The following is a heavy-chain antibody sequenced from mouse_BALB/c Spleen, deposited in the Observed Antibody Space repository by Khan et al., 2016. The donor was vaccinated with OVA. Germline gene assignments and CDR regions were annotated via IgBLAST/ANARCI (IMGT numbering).Heavy chain of an antibody. Sequence: QIQLVQSGPELKKPGETVKISCKASGYAFTNYGMNWVKQSPGKPLKWMDWINTYTGEPTYADDFKGRFAFSLDTSASTVYLQINNLKSEDTATYFCARPPYFSYTLDHWGQGTSVTVSS. CDR2: INTYTGEP. D-gene: IGHD2-10*01. J-gene: IGHJ4*01. CDR3: ARPPYFSYTLDH. V-gene: IGHV9-3-1*01. CDR1: GYAFTNYG.